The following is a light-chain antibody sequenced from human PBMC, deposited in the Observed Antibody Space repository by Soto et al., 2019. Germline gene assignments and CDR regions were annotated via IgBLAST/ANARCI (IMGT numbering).Light chain of an antibody. J-gene: IGKJ1*01. Sequence: EIVMTQSPATLSVSPGEGATLSCRASQSVSSKLAWYQQKPGQAPRLLIYGASSRATGIPDRFSGGGSGTDFTLTISRLEPEDFAVYYCQQYGSLSWTFGQGTKVDIK. V-gene: IGKV3-20*01. CDR3: QQYGSLSWT. CDR1: QSVSSK. CDR2: GAS.